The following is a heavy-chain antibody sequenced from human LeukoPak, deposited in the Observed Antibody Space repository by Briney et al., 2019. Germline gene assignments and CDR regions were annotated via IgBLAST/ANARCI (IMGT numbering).Heavy chain of an antibody. CDR1: GGPISSGSYY. J-gene: IGHJ4*02. V-gene: IGHV4-61*02. CDR3: ARVGGSYSGGRIFDY. Sequence: SETLSLTCTVSGGPISSGSYYWSWIRQPAGKGLEWIGRIYTSGSTNYNPSLKSRVTISVDTSKNQFSLKLSSVTAADTAVYYCARVGGSYSGGRIFDYWGQGTLVTVSS. CDR2: IYTSGST. D-gene: IGHD1-26*01.